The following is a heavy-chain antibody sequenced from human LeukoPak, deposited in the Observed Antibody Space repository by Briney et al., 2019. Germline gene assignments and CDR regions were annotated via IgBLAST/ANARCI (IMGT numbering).Heavy chain of an antibody. Sequence: GGSLRLSCAASGFTFSSYAMHWVRQAPGKGLEWVAVISYDGSNKYYADSVKGRFTISRDNSKNTLYLQMNSLRAEDTAVYYCARDDYGGNSQWAFDIWGQGTMVTVSS. V-gene: IGHV3-30-3*01. CDR2: ISYDGSNK. D-gene: IGHD4-23*01. CDR1: GFTFSSYA. CDR3: ARDDYGGNSQWAFDI. J-gene: IGHJ3*02.